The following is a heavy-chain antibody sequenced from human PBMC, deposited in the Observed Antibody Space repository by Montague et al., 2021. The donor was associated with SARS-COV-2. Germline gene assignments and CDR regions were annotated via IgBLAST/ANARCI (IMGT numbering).Heavy chain of an antibody. V-gene: IGHV3-7*01. D-gene: IGHD3-22*01. CDR1: GFTFSSYW. CDR2: IKQDGSEK. CDR3: ARWGGTHYYDSSGYYYDYYYYGRDV. J-gene: IGHJ6*02. Sequence: SLRLSCAASGFTFSSYWMSWVRQAPGKGLEWVANIKQDGSEKNYLDSVKGRFTSSRDNAKKSLYLQMNSLRAEDTAVYYCARWGGTHYYDSSGYYYDYYYYGRDVWGQGTTVTVSS.